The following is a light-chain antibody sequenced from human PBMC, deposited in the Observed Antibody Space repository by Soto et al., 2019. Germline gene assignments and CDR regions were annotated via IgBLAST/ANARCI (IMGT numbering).Light chain of an antibody. CDR3: QQYDSLPRT. CDR1: RGINNY. Sequence: DIQMTQSPSSLFASVGDRVTITCRASRGINNYLSWFQQKPGKAPKSLIYAAFNLHTGVPSKFSGNASGTDFTLTISSLQPEDFATYYCQQYDSLPRTFGQGTKVEIK. J-gene: IGKJ1*01. CDR2: AAF. V-gene: IGKV1-16*02.